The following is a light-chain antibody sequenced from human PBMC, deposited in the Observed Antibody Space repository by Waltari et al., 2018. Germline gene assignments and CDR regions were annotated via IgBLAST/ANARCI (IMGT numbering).Light chain of an antibody. CDR2: DVT. CDR1: TSDIGGYDP. J-gene: IGLJ3*02. Sequence: ALTPPPSASGSPGPSVTLSCPGTTSDIGGYDPVPWYQQHPGKAPTLIIYDVTERPSGVSGRFSGSKSGNRASLTVSALQPEDEASYFCSSYVGNINLRVFGGGTQLTVL. CDR3: SSYVGNINLRV. V-gene: IGLV2-8*01.